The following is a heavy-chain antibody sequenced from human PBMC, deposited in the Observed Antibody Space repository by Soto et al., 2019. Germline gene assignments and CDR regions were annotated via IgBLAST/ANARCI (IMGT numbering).Heavy chain of an antibody. V-gene: IGHV5-51*01. CDR1: GYSFTSYW. D-gene: IGHD3-22*01. CDR2: IYPGDSDT. Sequence: PGESLKISCKGSGYSFTSYWIGWVRQMPGKGLEWMGIIYPGDSDTRYSPSFQGQVTISADKSISTAYLQWSSLKASDTAMYYCARQPRDTMIVGAGAFDIWGQGTMVTVSS. J-gene: IGHJ3*02. CDR3: ARQPRDTMIVGAGAFDI.